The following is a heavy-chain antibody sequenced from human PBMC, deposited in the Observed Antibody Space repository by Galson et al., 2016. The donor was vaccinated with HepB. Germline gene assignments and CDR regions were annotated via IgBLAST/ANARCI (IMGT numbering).Heavy chain of an antibody. Sequence: SLRLSCAASGFTFSSYAMSWVRQAPGKGLEWVSGISDSGSTSYHTDSVKGRFTISRDSSKNTLYLQMTSLRAEETAVYYCAKDRGLHPWFFDLWGRGTPVTVSS. CDR3: AKDRGLHPWFFDL. D-gene: IGHD2-15*01. CDR1: GFTFSSYA. V-gene: IGHV3-23*01. J-gene: IGHJ2*01. CDR2: ISDSGSTS.